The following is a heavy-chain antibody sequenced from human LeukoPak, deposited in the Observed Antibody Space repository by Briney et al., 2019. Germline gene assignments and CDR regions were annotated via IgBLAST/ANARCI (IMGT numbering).Heavy chain of an antibody. V-gene: IGHV3-23*01. J-gene: IGHJ4*02. CDR2: ISGSGDST. Sequence: GGSLRLSCAASGFTFSSYAMSWVRQAPGKGLEWVSAISGSGDSTYYGDSVKGRFTNSRDNSKNTLYLQMNSLRAEDTAVYYCAKTRPLDSSSWSHGDYWGQGTLVTVSS. CDR1: GFTFSSYA. CDR3: AKTRPLDSSSWSHGDY. D-gene: IGHD6-13*01.